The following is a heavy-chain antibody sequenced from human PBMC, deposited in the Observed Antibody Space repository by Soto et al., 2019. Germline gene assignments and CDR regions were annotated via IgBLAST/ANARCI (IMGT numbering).Heavy chain of an antibody. CDR3: ARYWSRYVGSYYGMEV. D-gene: IGHD2-2*01. CDR1: GFTFSSYA. V-gene: IGHV3-30-3*01. J-gene: IGHJ6*02. Sequence: QVQLVESGGGVVQPGRSLRLSCAGSGFTFSSYAMHWVRQAPGKGLEWVAVISFDGNNEYYADSVKGRFTISRDSFNNTLFLQMNSLILEDKAEYYYARYWSRYVGSYYGMEVWGQGTPVTVSS. CDR2: ISFDGNNE.